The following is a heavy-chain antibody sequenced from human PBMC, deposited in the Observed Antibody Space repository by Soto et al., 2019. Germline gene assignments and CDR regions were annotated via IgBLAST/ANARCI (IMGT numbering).Heavy chain of an antibody. D-gene: IGHD3-10*01. CDR1: GYTFTSYG. CDR3: AREPVVRGVIRPDAFDI. CDR2: ISAYNGNT. J-gene: IGHJ3*02. V-gene: IGHV1-18*01. Sequence: ASVKVSCKASGYTFTSYGISWVRQAPGQGLEWMGWISAYNGNTNYAQKLQGRVTMTTDTSTSTAYMELRSLRSDDTAVSYRAREPVVRGVIRPDAFDIWGQGTMVSVSS.